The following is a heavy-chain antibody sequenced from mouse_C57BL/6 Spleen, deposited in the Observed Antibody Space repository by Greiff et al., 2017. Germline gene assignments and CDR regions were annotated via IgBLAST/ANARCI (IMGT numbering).Heavy chain of an antibody. Sequence: QVQLKQPGAELVKPGASVKLSCKASGYTFTSYWMHWVKQRPGQGLEWIGMIHPNSGSTNYNEKFKSKATLTVDKSSSTAYMQLSSLTSEDSAVYYGASEAHGYYPDAMDYWGQGTSVTVSS. CDR2: IHPNSGST. CDR1: GYTFTSYW. V-gene: IGHV1-64*01. CDR3: ASEAHGYYPDAMDY. D-gene: IGHD2-3*01. J-gene: IGHJ4*01.